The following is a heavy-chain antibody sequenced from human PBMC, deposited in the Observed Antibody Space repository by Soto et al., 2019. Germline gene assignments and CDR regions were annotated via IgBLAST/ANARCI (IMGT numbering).Heavy chain of an antibody. CDR1: GFTFSSYA. D-gene: IGHD5-12*01. V-gene: IGHV3-23*01. CDR3: ARGGAEGWLQETHDAFDI. CDR2: MSGDGVST. Sequence: GGSLRLSCAASGFTFSSYAMGWVRQAPGKGLEWVSLMSGDGVSTYYADSVKGRFTISRDNSKNTLYLQMNSLRAEDTAIYYCARGGAEGWLQETHDAFDIWGQGTMVTVSS. J-gene: IGHJ3*02.